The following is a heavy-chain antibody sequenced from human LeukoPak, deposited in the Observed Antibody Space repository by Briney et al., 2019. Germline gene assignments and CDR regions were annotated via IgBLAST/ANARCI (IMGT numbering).Heavy chain of an antibody. J-gene: IGHJ4*02. CDR1: GFTFSSYS. CDR3: ARGSLVVIFNGNFDY. V-gene: IGHV3-21*01. Sequence: GGSLRLSCAASGFTFSSYSMNWVRQAPGKGLEWVSSISSSSSYIYYADSVKGRFTISRDNAKNSLYLQMNSLRAEDTAVYYCARGSLVVIFNGNFDYWGQGTLVTVSS. CDR2: ISSSSSYI. D-gene: IGHD3-22*01.